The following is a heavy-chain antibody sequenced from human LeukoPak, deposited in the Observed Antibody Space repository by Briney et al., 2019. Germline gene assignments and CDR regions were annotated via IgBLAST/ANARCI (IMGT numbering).Heavy chain of an antibody. D-gene: IGHD3-3*01. CDR3: ARAPLDFWGGYYAAMDV. Sequence: GGSLRLSCAVSGFTFSDYYMSWIRQAPGKGLEWVSYISSSGTTIYYADSVRGRFTISRDNTKNSLFLQMNSLRTEDTAVYYCARAPLDFWGGYYAAMDVWGQGTTVIVSS. CDR2: ISSSGTTI. V-gene: IGHV3-11*01. CDR1: GFTFSDYY. J-gene: IGHJ6*02.